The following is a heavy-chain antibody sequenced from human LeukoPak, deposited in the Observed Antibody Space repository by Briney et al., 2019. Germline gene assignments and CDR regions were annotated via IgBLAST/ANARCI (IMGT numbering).Heavy chain of an antibody. V-gene: IGHV4-39*01. D-gene: IGHD3-10*01. Sequence: KASETLSLTCTVSGGSISSSSYYWGWIRQPPGRGLDWIGTNYYAGGTYYNPSLKSRVTISVDTSKNQFSPRLSSVTAADTAVYYCARGFGESEYYYYGMDVWGQGTTVTVSS. J-gene: IGHJ6*02. CDR2: NYYAGGT. CDR3: ARGFGESEYYYYGMDV. CDR1: GGSISSSSYY.